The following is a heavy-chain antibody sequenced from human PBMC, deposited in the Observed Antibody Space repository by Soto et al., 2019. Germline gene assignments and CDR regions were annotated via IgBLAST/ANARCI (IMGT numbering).Heavy chain of an antibody. J-gene: IGHJ4*02. CDR2: IWYDGSNK. CDR3: AREDYYYDSSGYSYYFDY. CDR1: GFTFSSYG. Sequence: GGSLRLSCAASGFTFSSYGMHWVRQAPGKGLEWVAVIWYDGSNKYYADSVKGRFTISRDNSKNTLYLQMSSLRAEDTAVYYCAREDYYYDSSGYSYYFDYWGQGTLVTVS. D-gene: IGHD3-22*01. V-gene: IGHV3-33*01.